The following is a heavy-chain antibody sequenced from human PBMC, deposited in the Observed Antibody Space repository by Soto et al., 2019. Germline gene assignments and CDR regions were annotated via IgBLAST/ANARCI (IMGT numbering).Heavy chain of an antibody. CDR2: IKSKTDGGTT. J-gene: IGHJ6*02. CDR1: GFTFSNAW. V-gene: IGHV3-15*07. CDR3: TTGNAIAAAAGEHYYYYYGMDV. D-gene: IGHD6-13*01. Sequence: GGSLRLSCAASGFTFSNAWMNWVRQAPGKGLEWVGRIKSKTDGGTTDYAAPVKGRFTISRDDSKNTLYLQMNSLKTEDTAVYYCTTGNAIAAAAGEHYYYYYGMDVWGQGTTVTVSS.